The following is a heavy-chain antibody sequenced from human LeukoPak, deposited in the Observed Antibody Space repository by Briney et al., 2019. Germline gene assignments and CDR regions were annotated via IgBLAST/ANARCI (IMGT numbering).Heavy chain of an antibody. CDR1: GFTFTSYW. CDR3: ATDLG. V-gene: IGHV3-74*01. J-gene: IGHJ4*02. CDR2: VDHAGSGT. Sequence: GGSLRLSCAASGFTFTSYWMHWVRQPPGKGLVWVSRVDHAGSGTAYADSVTGRFTISRDNAKNTVYLQMYSLRAEDTAVYYCATDLGRGQGTLVTVSS.